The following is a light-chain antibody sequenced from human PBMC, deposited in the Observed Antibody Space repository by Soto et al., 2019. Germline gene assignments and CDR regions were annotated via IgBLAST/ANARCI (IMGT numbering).Light chain of an antibody. CDR1: QGIGDT. V-gene: IGKV3D-11*01. CDR3: QQRSTFT. Sequence: EIVLTQSPATLSVSPWEGATLSCRASQGIGDTLAWYQQKPGQTPRLLIYGASNRATGIPARFRGSGSGTDFTLTISRLEPEDFAIYYCQQRSTFTFGGGTKVDIK. J-gene: IGKJ4*01. CDR2: GAS.